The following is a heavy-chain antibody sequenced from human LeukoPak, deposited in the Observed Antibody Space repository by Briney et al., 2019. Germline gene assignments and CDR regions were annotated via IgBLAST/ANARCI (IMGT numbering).Heavy chain of an antibody. CDR2: INPNSGGT. CDR3: ARGRSLWFGELLFSAFDI. V-gene: IGHV1-2*02. Sequence: ASVKVSCKASGYTFTSYDINWVRQAPRQGLEWMGWINPNSGGTDYAQKFQGRVTMTTDTSISTAYMELSRLRSDDTAVYYCARGRSLWFGELLFSAFDIWGQGTMVTVSS. D-gene: IGHD3-10*01. J-gene: IGHJ3*02. CDR1: GYTFTSYD.